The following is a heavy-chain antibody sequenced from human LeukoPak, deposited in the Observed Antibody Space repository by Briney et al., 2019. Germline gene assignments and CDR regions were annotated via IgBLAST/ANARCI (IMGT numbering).Heavy chain of an antibody. Sequence: GGSLRLSCAASGFTFSSYGMSWVRQAPGKGLEWVSAISGSGGSTYYADSVKGRFTISRDNSKNTLYLQMNSLRAEDTAVYYCAKSGGEDIVVVPAADDYWGQGTLVTVSS. D-gene: IGHD2-2*01. J-gene: IGHJ4*02. CDR2: ISGSGGST. CDR1: GFTFSSYG. CDR3: AKSGGEDIVVVPAADDY. V-gene: IGHV3-23*01.